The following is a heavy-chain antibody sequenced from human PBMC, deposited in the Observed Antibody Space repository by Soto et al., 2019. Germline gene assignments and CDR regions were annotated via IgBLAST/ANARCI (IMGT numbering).Heavy chain of an antibody. CDR3: ARIIRSSSWENNWFDP. D-gene: IGHD6-13*01. J-gene: IGHJ5*02. Sequence: EVQLVQSGAEVKKPGESLKISCKGSGYSFTSYWIGWVRQMPGKGLEWMGIIYPGDSDTRYSPSFQGQVTISADKSISTAYLQWSSLKASDTAMYYCARIIRSSSWENNWFDPWGQGTLVTVSS. CDR2: IYPGDSDT. V-gene: IGHV5-51*03. CDR1: GYSFTSYW.